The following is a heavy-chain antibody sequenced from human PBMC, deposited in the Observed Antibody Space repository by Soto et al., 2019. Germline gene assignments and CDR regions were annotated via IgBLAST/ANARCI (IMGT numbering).Heavy chain of an antibody. V-gene: IGHV4-59*01. D-gene: IGHD2-15*01. CDR1: GGSISNYY. CDR3: ARAGAATLSDY. Sequence: QVQLQESGPGLVKASETLSLTCTVSGGSISNYYCSWIRQPPGKGLEWIGYIYYSGSTTYNPSLKSRVTISVDTSKNQFSLKLSSVTAADTAVYYCARAGAATLSDYWGQGTLVTVSS. CDR2: IYYSGST. J-gene: IGHJ4*02.